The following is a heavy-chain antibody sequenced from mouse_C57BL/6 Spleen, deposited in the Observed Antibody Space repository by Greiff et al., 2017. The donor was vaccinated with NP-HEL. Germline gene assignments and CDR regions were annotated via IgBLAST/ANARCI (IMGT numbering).Heavy chain of an antibody. D-gene: IGHD2-4*01. CDR2: IRNKANGYTT. CDR3: ALYYDYDGGFAY. V-gene: IGHV7-3*01. CDR1: GFTFTDYY. Sequence: EVQVVESGGGLVQPGGSLSLSCAASGFTFTDYYMSWVRQPPGKALEWLGFIRNKANGYTTEYSASVKGRFTISRDNSQSILYLQMNALRAEDSATYYCALYYDYDGGFAYWGQGTLVTVSA. J-gene: IGHJ3*01.